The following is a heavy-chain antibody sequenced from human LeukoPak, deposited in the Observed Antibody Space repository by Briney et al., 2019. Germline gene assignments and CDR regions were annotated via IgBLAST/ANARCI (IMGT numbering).Heavy chain of an antibody. CDR1: GGTFSSYA. J-gene: IGHJ5*02. Sequence: SVKVSCKASGGTFSSYAISWVRQAPGQGLEWMGGIIPIFGTANYAQKFQGRVTITTDESTRTAYMELSSLRSEDTAVYYCARGYCSSTSCYTMDHWFDPWGQGTLVTVSS. V-gene: IGHV1-69*05. CDR3: ARGYCSSTSCYTMDHWFDP. D-gene: IGHD2-2*02. CDR2: IIPIFGTA.